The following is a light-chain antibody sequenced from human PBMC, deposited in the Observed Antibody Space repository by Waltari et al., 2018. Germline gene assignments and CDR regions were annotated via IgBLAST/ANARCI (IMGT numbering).Light chain of an antibody. CDR3: QQTYSTPLT. Sequence: DIQMTQSPSSLSASVGDRVTIPCRASQTISTYLNWYQQKPGTAPKLLIYAASTLQRGVPSRVSGSGSGTDFALTISSLQPEDSATYYCQQTYSTPLTFGGGTKVDIK. V-gene: IGKV1-39*01. CDR1: QTISTY. J-gene: IGKJ4*01. CDR2: AAS.